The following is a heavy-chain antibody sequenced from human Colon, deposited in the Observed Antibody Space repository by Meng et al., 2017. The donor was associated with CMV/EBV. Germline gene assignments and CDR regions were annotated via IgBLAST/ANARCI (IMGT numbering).Heavy chain of an antibody. CDR1: GGSISSNAYY. D-gene: IGHD6-19*01. Sequence: SETLSLTCTVSGGSISSNAYYWGWIRQPPGKGLEWIGSIFHTGATDYNPSLKSRVTISVDTSKSQFFLNLTSVTAADTAVYYCARQSGWYCFDYWGQGTLVTVSS. CDR3: ARQSGWYCFDY. J-gene: IGHJ4*02. V-gene: IGHV4-39*07. CDR2: IFHTGAT.